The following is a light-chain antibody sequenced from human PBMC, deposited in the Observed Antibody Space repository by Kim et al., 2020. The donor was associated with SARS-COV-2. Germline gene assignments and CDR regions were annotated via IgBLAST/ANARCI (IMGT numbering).Light chain of an antibody. CDR2: EVY. CDR3: SSYAGSNIGV. V-gene: IGLV2-8*01. CDR1: SSDISNYNF. Sequence: GQSVTISCTGTSSDISNYNFVSWYHHHPGKVPKLIIFEVYKRPSGVPDRFSGSKSGNTASLTVSGLQPEDEGDYYCSSYAGSNIGVFGTGTKVTVL. J-gene: IGLJ1*01.